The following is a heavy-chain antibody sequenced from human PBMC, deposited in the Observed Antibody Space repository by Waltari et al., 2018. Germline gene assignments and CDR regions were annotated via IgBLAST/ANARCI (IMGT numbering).Heavy chain of an antibody. CDR2: IYYSGST. J-gene: IGHJ6*02. V-gene: IGHV4-59*11. Sequence: QVQLQESGPGLVKPSETLSLTCTVSGGSISSHHWTWIRQPPGKGLEWIGYIYYSGSTNYNPSLKSRVTISVDTSKNQFSLKLSSVTAADTAVYYCASLIAAAPYYYGMDVWGQGTTVTVSS. CDR1: GGSISSHH. CDR3: ASLIAAAPYYYGMDV. D-gene: IGHD6-13*01.